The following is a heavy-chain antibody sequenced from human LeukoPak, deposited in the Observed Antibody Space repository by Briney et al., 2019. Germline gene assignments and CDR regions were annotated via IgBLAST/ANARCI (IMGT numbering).Heavy chain of an antibody. CDR1: GFTFSSYA. CDR3: AKAKLGVWGSYRYPLYYFDY. CDR2: ISGSGGST. Sequence: GGSLRLPCAASGFTFSSYAMSWVRQAPGKGLEWVSAISGSGGSTYYADSVKGRFTISRDNSKDTLYLQMNSLRAEDTAVYYCAKAKLGVWGSYRYPLYYFDYWGQGTLVTVSS. J-gene: IGHJ4*02. V-gene: IGHV3-23*01. D-gene: IGHD3-16*02.